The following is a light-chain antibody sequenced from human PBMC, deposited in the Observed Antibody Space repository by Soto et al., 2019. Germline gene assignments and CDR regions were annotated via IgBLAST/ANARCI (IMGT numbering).Light chain of an antibody. CDR2: GAS. CDR1: ESVSSN. V-gene: IGKV3-15*01. Sequence: EIVMTQSPATLSVSPGERATLSCRARESVSSNLAWYQLKPGQAPRVLIYGASTRATGIPARFSGSGSGTEFTLTINSLQYEDFAVYYCQQYKNWFGSFGQGTKVEIK. CDR3: QQYKNWFGS. J-gene: IGKJ1*01.